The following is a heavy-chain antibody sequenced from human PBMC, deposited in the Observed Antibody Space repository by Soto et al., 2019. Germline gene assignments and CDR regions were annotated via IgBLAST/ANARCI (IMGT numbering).Heavy chain of an antibody. CDR2: ISAYNGNT. CDR3: ARLIGVVPAAMTYYGMDV. Sequence: QVQLVQSGAEVKKPGASVKVSCKASGYTFTSYGISWVRQAPGQGLEWMGWISAYNGNTNYAQKLQGRVTMTRDTSTSTAYMELRSLRSDDTAVYYCARLIGVVPAAMTYYGMDVWGQGTTVTVSS. J-gene: IGHJ6*02. D-gene: IGHD2-2*01. V-gene: IGHV1-18*04. CDR1: GYTFTSYG.